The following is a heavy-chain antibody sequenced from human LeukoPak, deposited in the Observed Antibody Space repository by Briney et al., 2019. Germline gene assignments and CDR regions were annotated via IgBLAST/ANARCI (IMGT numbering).Heavy chain of an antibody. Sequence: SETLSLTCTASGVSISSGSNNWSWIRQPAGQGLEWIRRINTSGSTNYNPSLKSRVTISVDTSKNQLSLKLSSVTAADTAVYYCARAAVVLDAFDIWGQGTMVTVSS. CDR1: GVSISSGSNN. D-gene: IGHD4-23*01. CDR2: INTSGST. J-gene: IGHJ3*02. CDR3: ARAAVVLDAFDI. V-gene: IGHV4-61*02.